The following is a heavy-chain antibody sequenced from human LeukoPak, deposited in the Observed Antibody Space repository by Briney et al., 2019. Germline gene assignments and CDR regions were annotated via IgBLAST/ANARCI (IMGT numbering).Heavy chain of an antibody. CDR2: ISSSGSTI. CDR1: GFTFSSYE. D-gene: IGHD4-17*01. V-gene: IGHV3-48*03. Sequence: GGSLRLSCAASGFTFSSYEMNWVRQAPGKGLEWVSYISSSGSTIYYADSVKGRFTISRDNAKNSLYLQMDSLRAEDTAVYYCARRTVTRIYYYYMDVWGKGTTVTVSS. CDR3: ARRTVTRIYYYYMDV. J-gene: IGHJ6*03.